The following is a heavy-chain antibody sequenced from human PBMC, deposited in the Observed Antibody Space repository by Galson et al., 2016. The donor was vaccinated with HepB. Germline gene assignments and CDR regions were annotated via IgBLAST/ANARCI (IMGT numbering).Heavy chain of an antibody. Sequence: SETLSLTCNVYGGSFSGYYWSLIRQPPGKGLEWIGEINHIATTNYNPALKSRVTISGDMSKNQFYLNLTSVTAADTAVYFCARGRTHGVLHVWGQGTTVTVSS. CDR1: GGSFSGYY. CDR3: ARGRTHGVLHV. J-gene: IGHJ6*02. CDR2: INHIATT. V-gene: IGHV4-34*01. D-gene: IGHD3-10*01.